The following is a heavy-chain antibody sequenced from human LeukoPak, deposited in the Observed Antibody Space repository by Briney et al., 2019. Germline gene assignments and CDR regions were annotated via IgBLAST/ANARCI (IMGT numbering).Heavy chain of an antibody. V-gene: IGHV4-59*01. J-gene: IGHJ6*03. CDR1: GGSISSYY. CDR2: IHYTGST. D-gene: IGHD3-10*01. Sequence: SETLSLTCTVSGGSISSYYWTWIRQPPGKGLEWIGNIHYTGSTNYNPSLKSRVTISVDTSKNQFSLKLTSVTAADTAVYYCARVEEVYGSGRRENYYYYYMDVWGKGTTVTISS. CDR3: ARVEEVYGSGRRENYYYYYMDV.